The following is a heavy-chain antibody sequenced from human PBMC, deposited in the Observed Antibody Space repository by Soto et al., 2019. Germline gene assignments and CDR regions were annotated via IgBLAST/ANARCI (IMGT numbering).Heavy chain of an antibody. Sequence: QVQLQESGPGLVKPSGTLSLTCAVTTGSISISNWWSWVRQPPGKGLEWIGEIYHSVSTNYNPSLKSRVTISVDKYNNQFSLNLSSVTAADTAVYYCARETVTEVDYWGQGTLVTVSS. CDR2: IYHSVST. D-gene: IGHD2-21*02. J-gene: IGHJ4*02. CDR1: TGSISISNW. V-gene: IGHV4-4*02. CDR3: ARETVTEVDY.